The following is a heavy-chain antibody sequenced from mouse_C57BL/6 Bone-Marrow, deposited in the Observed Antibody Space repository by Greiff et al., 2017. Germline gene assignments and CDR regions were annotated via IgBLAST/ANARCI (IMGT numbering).Heavy chain of an antibody. D-gene: IGHD1-1*01. CDR2: IYPGSGST. Sequence: VQLKQPGAELVKPGASVKMSCKASGYTFTSYWITWVKQRPGQGLEWIGDIYPGSGSTNYNEKFKSKATLTVDTSSSTAYMQLSSLTSEDSAVYDGARWACYYYGSRGGDFDYWGQGTTLTVAS. V-gene: IGHV1-55*01. CDR1: GYTFTSYW. J-gene: IGHJ2*01. CDR3: ARWACYYYGSRGGDFDY.